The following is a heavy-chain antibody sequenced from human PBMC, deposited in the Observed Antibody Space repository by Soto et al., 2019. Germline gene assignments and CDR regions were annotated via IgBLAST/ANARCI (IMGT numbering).Heavy chain of an antibody. Sequence: EVQLVESGGGLVQPGGSLRLSCAASGFTFSSYWMHWVRQAPGKGLVWVSRIKSDGSSTNYADSVKGRFTSSRDNAKNTLYLQLNSLRVEDTAEYYCARGNYGMDVWGQGTTVTVSS. J-gene: IGHJ6*02. V-gene: IGHV3-74*01. CDR2: IKSDGSST. CDR1: GFTFSSYW. CDR3: ARGNYGMDV.